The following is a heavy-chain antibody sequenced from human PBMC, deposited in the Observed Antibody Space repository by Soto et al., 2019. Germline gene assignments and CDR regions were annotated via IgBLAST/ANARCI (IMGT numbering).Heavy chain of an antibody. D-gene: IGHD3-3*01. CDR2: SYYSGST. CDR1: GGSISSYY. CDR3: ARGWGYDFLSGYPSRYWYFYL. J-gene: IGHJ2*01. Sequence: QVQLQESGPGLVKPSETLSLTCTVSGGSISSYYWSWIRQPPGKGLEWIGYSYYSGSTNYNPSLKSRVTISVDTSKNQCSLKLSSVTAADTAVYYCARGWGYDFLSGYPSRYWYFYLWGRGTLVTVSS. V-gene: IGHV4-59*01.